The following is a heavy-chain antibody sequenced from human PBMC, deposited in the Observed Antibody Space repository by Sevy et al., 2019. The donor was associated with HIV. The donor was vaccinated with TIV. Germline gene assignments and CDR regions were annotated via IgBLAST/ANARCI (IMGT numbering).Heavy chain of an antibody. CDR1: GFTFSDYY. CDR3: ARDSSGYYWDYYYGMDV. Sequence: AGGSLRLSCVASGFTFSDYYMSWIRQAPGKGLEWVSYISSSGSTIYYADSVKGRFTISRDNAKNSLYLQMNSLRAEDTAVYYCARDSSGYYWDYYYGMDVWGQGTTVTVSS. CDR2: ISSSGSTI. D-gene: IGHD3-22*01. J-gene: IGHJ6*02. V-gene: IGHV3-11*01.